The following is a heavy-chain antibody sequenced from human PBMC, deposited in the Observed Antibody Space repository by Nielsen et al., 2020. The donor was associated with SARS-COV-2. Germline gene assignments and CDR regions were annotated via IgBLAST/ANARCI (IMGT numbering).Heavy chain of an antibody. CDR2: ISFDGLYK. D-gene: IGHD3-9*01. CDR3: AREDRTDWYGVDY. J-gene: IGHJ4*02. CDR1: GLTFSNSA. V-gene: IGHV3-30*03. Sequence: GGSLRLSCTASGLTFSNSAMIWVRQAPGKGLEWVTVISFDGLYKQYSDSVKGRFSISRDNSQNTVSLHMDRLRSEDTALYYCAREDRTDWYGVDYWGQGTLVTVSS.